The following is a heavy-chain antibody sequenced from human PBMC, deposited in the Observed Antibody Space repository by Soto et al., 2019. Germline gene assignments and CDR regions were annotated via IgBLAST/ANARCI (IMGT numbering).Heavy chain of an antibody. Sequence: QLQLQESGPGLVKPSETLSLTCSVSGGSISSTGYYWVWIRLPPGKGLEWIGSIYNSGSTYYNPSLKSRVTISVDTSKNLFSLRLSSVTAADTAVYYCARGRTTMTVSFSSRGGNWFDPWGQGTLVTVSS. CDR3: ARGRTTMTVSFSSRGGNWFDP. CDR2: IYNSGST. J-gene: IGHJ5*02. CDR1: GGSISSTGYY. D-gene: IGHD3-22*01. V-gene: IGHV4-39*01.